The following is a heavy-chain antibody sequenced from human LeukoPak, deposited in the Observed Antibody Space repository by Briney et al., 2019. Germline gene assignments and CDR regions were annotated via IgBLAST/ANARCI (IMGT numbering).Heavy chain of an antibody. CDR1: GASISSYY. CDR3: AREVDTAMGPMDV. D-gene: IGHD5-18*01. Sequence: SETLSLTCTVSGASISSYYWSWIRQPAGKGLEWIGRIHTSGSTNYNPSLKSRVTISVDTSKNQFSLKLSSVTAADTAVYYCAREVDTAMGPMDVWGKGTTVTVSS. J-gene: IGHJ6*03. CDR2: IHTSGST. V-gene: IGHV4-4*07.